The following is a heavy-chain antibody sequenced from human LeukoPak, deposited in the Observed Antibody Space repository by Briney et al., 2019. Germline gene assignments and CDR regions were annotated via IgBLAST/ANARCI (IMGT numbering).Heavy chain of an antibody. J-gene: IGHJ4*02. V-gene: IGHV3-30*03. D-gene: IGHD1-26*01. CDR1: GFTFSSYG. Sequence: EGSLRLSCAASGFTFSSYGMHWVRQAPGKGLEWVAVISYDGINKYYADSVKGRFTISRDNSKSTLYLQMNSLKAEDTAIYYCARKSGSYFDYWGQGTLVTVSS. CDR3: ARKSGSYFDY. CDR2: ISYDGINK.